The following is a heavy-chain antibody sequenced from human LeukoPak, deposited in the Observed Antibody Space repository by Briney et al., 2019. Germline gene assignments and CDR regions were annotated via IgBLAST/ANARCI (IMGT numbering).Heavy chain of an antibody. V-gene: IGHV3-33*01. CDR3: AREQYGSDDALDI. Sequence: GRSLRLSCAASGFTFGAYGMHWVRQAPGKGLERVAVIWYDGSNQYYVDSVKGRFTISRDNSKNTVHLQMNSLRVEDTAVYYCAREQYGSDDALDIWGQGTMVTVSS. D-gene: IGHD3-10*01. CDR2: IWYDGSNQ. J-gene: IGHJ3*02. CDR1: GFTFGAYG.